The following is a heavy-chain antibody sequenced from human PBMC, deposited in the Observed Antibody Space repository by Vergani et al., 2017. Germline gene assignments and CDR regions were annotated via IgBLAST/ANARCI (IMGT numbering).Heavy chain of an antibody. CDR2: INPSGGST. J-gene: IGHJ4*02. V-gene: IGHV1-46*03. CDR3: ARPHGDILPPDPRRLDY. CDR1: GYTFTNYY. Sequence: QVLLVQSGAEVKKPGASVRVSCKTSGYTFTNYYIHWVRQAPGQGLERMEIINPSGGSTTYAQQFQGRLTMTRDTSTSTVYMDLSNLRSEDTAVYYCARPHGDILPPDPRRLDYWGQGTLVTVSS.